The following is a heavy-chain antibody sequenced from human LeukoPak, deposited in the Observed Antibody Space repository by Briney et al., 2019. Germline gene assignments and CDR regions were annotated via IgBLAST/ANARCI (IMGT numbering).Heavy chain of an antibody. CDR3: ARGPYYGGHLFDF. Sequence: ASVKVSCKASGYTFTDYYIHWVRQAPGQGLEWMGWINPNSGGTNYAQKFQGRVTMTGDTSISTAYMELSRLRSDDTAVYYCARGPYYGGHLFDFWGQGTLVTVSS. V-gene: IGHV1-2*02. CDR2: INPNSGGT. CDR1: GYTFTDYY. D-gene: IGHD4-23*01. J-gene: IGHJ4*02.